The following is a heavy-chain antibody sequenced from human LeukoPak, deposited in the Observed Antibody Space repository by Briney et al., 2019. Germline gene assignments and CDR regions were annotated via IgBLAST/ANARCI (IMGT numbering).Heavy chain of an antibody. CDR2: ISSSGSTI. V-gene: IGHV3-11*04. D-gene: IGHD3-3*01. CDR3: ARDQGDFWSGYVYMDV. CDR1: GFTVSSNY. J-gene: IGHJ6*03. Sequence: GGSLRFSCAASGFTVSSNYMSWVRQAPGKGLEWVSYISSSGSTIYYADSVKGRFTISRDNAKNSLYLQMNSLRAEDTAVYYCARDQGDFWSGYVYMDVWGKGTTVTVSS.